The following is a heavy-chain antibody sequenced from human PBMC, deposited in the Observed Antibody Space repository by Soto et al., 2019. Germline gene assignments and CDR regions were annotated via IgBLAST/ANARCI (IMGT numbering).Heavy chain of an antibody. V-gene: IGHV4-4*02. D-gene: IGHD2-15*01. J-gene: IGHJ4*02. CDR2: VYHTGGT. CDR3: ATLPPRIVVVVLPIPS. Sequence: SETLSLTCVVSGGSISSTNWWTWVRQTPGKGLEWIGEVYHTGGTKYNPSLKNRVTISVDKSNNQFSLNLKSVTAADTAVYYCATLPPRIVVVVLPIPSWGQGTLVTVSS. CDR1: GGSISSTNW.